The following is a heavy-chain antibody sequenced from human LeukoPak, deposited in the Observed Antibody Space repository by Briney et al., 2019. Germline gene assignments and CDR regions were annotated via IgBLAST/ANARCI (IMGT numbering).Heavy chain of an antibody. CDR2: IYYSGST. V-gene: IGHV4-59*01. CDR3: ARGYGSGSYYPRQYYFDY. Sequence: SETLSLTCTVSGRSISSYYWSWIRQPPGKGLEWIGYIYYSGSTNYNPSLKSRVTISVDTSKNQFSLKLSSVTAADTAVYYCARGYGSGSYYPRQYYFDYWGQGTLVIVSP. CDR1: GRSISSYY. D-gene: IGHD3-10*01. J-gene: IGHJ4*02.